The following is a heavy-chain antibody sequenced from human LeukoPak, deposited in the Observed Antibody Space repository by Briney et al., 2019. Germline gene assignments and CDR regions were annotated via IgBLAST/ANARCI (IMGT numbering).Heavy chain of an antibody. CDR2: INPNSGGT. Sequence: ASVKVSPKASGDTFTGYYLHWFRHAPGQGLEWMGRINPNSGGTNYAQKFQGRVTMTRDTSISTAYMELSRLRSDDKAVYYCARCPVKWLASFDIWGQGTMVTVSS. D-gene: IGHD1-26*01. J-gene: IGHJ3*02. CDR3: ARCPVKWLASFDI. CDR1: GDTFTGYY. V-gene: IGHV1-2*06.